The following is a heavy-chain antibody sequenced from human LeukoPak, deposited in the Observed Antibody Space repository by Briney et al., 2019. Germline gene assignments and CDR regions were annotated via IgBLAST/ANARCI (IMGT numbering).Heavy chain of an antibody. D-gene: IGHD6-19*01. CDR1: GGSFSGYY. Sequence: SETLSLTCAVYGGSFSGYYWSWILQPPGKGLEWIGEINHSGSTNYNPSLKSRVTISVDTSKNQFSLKPSSVTAADTAVYYCARLSVGIAVAGTDYWGQGTLVTVSS. CDR3: ARLSVGIAVAGTDY. V-gene: IGHV4-34*01. J-gene: IGHJ4*02. CDR2: INHSGST.